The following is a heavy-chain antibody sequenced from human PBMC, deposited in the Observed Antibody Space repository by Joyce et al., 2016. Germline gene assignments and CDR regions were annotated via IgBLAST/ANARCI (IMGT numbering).Heavy chain of an antibody. D-gene: IGHD3-16*01. J-gene: IGHJ4*02. CDR2: INPEAADT. V-gene: IGHV5-51*01. CDR1: GYSFTSDW. Sequence: EVQLVQSGGEVKKPGESLKISCKGVGYSFTSDWLGWVRQMPGKGLELIGIINPEAADTRFSPSFQGQVTISVDRSIKTAHLRWGSLRASDTAIYYCARSAVRGTLSPFFDYWGQGSLVTVSS. CDR3: ARSAVRGTLSPFFDY.